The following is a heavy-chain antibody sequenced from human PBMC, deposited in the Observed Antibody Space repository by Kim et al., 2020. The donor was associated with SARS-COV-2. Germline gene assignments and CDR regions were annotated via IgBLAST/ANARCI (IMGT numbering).Heavy chain of an antibody. V-gene: IGHV4-39*01. CDR1: GGSISSSSYY. J-gene: IGHJ2*01. D-gene: IGHD2-15*01. CDR2: IYYSGST. Sequence: SETLSLTCTVSGGSISSSSYYWGWIRQPPGKGLEWIGSIYYSGSTYYNPSLKSRVTISVDTSKNQFSLKLSSVTAADTAVYYCARRGYCSGGSCYSDWYFDLWGRGTLVTVSS. CDR3: ARRGYCSGGSCYSDWYFDL.